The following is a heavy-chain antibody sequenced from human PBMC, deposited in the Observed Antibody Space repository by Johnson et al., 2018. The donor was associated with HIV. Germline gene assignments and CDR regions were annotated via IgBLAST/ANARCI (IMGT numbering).Heavy chain of an antibody. Sequence: VLLLESGGGLVQPGGPLRLSCAASGFTFSSYAMSWVRQAPGKGLEWVSGISWNSGAMGYADSVKGRFTISRDNAKNSLYLQMNSLRAEDTAVYYCARDLRGAFDIWGQGTMVTVSS. CDR2: ISWNSGAM. CDR3: ARDLRGAFDI. V-gene: IGHV3-48*04. D-gene: IGHD4-17*01. CDR1: GFTFSSYA. J-gene: IGHJ3*02.